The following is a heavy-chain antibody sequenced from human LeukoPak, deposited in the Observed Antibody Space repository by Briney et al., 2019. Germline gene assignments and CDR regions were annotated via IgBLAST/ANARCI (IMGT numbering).Heavy chain of an antibody. D-gene: IGHD6-6*01. CDR1: GGSISSRPYY. CDR2: ISYSGTT. V-gene: IGHV4-39*07. CDR3: ARDFSSSSSVYYYYYMDV. J-gene: IGHJ6*03. Sequence: SETLSLTCTVSGGSISSRPYYWGWVRQSPGKGLEWIGTISYSGTTYYNPSLKSRVTTSLDTSKNQFSLKLSSVTAADTAIYYCARDFSSSSSVYYYYYMDVWGKGTTVTVSS.